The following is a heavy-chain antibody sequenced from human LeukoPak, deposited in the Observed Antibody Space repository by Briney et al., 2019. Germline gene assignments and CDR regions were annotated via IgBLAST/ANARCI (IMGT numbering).Heavy chain of an antibody. CDR1: GFTFSSYD. CDR3: ARGGRGYYVDAFDI. J-gene: IGHJ3*02. D-gene: IGHD3-22*01. Sequence: PGGSLRLSCAASGFTFSSYDMHWVRQATGKGLEWVSAIGTAGDTYYPGSVKGRFTISRENAKNSLYLQMNSLRAGDTAVYYCARGGRGYYVDAFDIWGQGTMATVSS. CDR2: IGTAGDT. V-gene: IGHV3-13*01.